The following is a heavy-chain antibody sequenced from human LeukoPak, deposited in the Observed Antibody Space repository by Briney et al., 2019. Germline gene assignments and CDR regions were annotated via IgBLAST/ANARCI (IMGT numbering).Heavy chain of an antibody. CDR1: GGSISSGGYY. J-gene: IGHJ4*02. CDR3: AGRRGTDCSSTSCQLTNFDY. V-gene: IGHV4-30-2*01. D-gene: IGHD2-2*01. CDR2: IYHSGST. Sequence: TLSLTCTVSGGSISSGGYYWSWIRQPPGKGLEWIGYIYHSGSTYYNPSLKSRVTISVDRSKNQFSLKLSSVTAADTAVYYCAGRRGTDCSSTSCQLTNFDYWGQGTLVTVSS.